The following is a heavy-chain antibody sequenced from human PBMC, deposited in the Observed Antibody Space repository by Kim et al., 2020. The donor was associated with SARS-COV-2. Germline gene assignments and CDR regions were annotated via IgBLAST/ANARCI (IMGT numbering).Heavy chain of an antibody. D-gene: IGHD2-21*02. CDR2: VTPGGSA. V-gene: IGHV3-23*01. J-gene: IGHJ5*02. Sequence: GGSLRLSCATSGFTFAKFAMAWVRQAPGKGPEWVSGVTPGGSAYYADSVKGRFTMSKDKPNNMVYLQMSSLRVEDKAVYYCAKLGDDLRLIVDRWGQGT. CDR3: AKLGDDLRLIVDR. CDR1: GFTFAKFA.